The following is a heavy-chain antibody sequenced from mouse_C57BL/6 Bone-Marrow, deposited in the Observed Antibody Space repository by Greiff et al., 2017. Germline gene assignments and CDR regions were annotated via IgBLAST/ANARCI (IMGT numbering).Heavy chain of an antibody. Sequence: EVQLQQSGPELVKPGASVKIPCKASGYTFTDYNMDWVKQSHGKSLEWIGDINPNNGGTIYNQKFKGKATLTVDKSSSTAYMERRSLTSEDTAVYYCARRWDGFDYWGQGTTLTVSS. J-gene: IGHJ2*01. CDR2: INPNNGGT. V-gene: IGHV1-18*01. CDR3: ARRWDGFDY. CDR1: GYTFTDYN. D-gene: IGHD4-1*01.